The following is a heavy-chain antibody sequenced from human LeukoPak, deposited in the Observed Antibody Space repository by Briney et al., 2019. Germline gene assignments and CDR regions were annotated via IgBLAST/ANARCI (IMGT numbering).Heavy chain of an antibody. CDR2: ISGSGETT. CDR3: AKGHQVTTFYDTFDI. D-gene: IGHD4-17*01. V-gene: IGHV3-23*01. J-gene: IGHJ3*02. CDR1: GFTFSNYV. Sequence: GSVRLSCAASGFTFSNYVMSWVRQAPGKGLEWVSGISGSGETTYYADSVKGRFSIARDNSKNTLYLQMNSLRAEDTALYYCAKGHQVTTFYDTFDIWGQGAMV.